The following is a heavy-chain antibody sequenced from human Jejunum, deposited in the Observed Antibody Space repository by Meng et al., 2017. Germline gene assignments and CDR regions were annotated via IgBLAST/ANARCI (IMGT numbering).Heavy chain of an antibody. CDR2: IYWDDDK. CDR1: GFSLRTRTVG. D-gene: IGHD6-25*01. Sequence: IPVKVFVPTQVKPTDTLPLTCTFSGFSLRTRTVGVGWLRQPPGKALECLALIYWDDDKRYNPSLKNRLSITKDTSENQVVLTMTNMDPADTATYYCAHRIAYSSDYNVGWFDPWGPGFLVTVSS. J-gene: IGHJ5*02. CDR3: AHRIAYSSDYNVGWFDP. V-gene: IGHV2-5*02.